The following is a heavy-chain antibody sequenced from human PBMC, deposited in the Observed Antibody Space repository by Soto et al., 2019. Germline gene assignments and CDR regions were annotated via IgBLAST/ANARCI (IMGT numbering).Heavy chain of an antibody. J-gene: IGHJ6*02. CDR2: IKSKTDGGTT. CDR3: SGDYELGYYHYGMDV. CDR1: GFTFSNAW. V-gene: IGHV3-15*07. Sequence: PGGSLRLSCAASGFTFSNAWMNWVRQAPGKGLEWVGRIKSKTDGGTTDYAAPVKGRFTISRDDSKNTLYLQMNSLKTEDTAVYYCSGDYELGYYHYGMDVWGQGTTVTVSS. D-gene: IGHD4-17*01.